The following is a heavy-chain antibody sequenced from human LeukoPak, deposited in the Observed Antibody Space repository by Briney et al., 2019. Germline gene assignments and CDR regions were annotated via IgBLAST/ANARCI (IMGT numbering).Heavy chain of an antibody. Sequence: GRSLRLSCAASGFTFSSYAMHWVRQAPGKGLEWVAVISYDGSNKYYADSVKGRFTISRDNSKNTLYLQMNSLRAEDTAVYYCAKGLSQWFGELPLDYWGQGTLVTVSS. J-gene: IGHJ4*02. CDR1: GFTFSSYA. D-gene: IGHD3-10*01. CDR3: AKGLSQWFGELPLDY. V-gene: IGHV3-30*04. CDR2: ISYDGSNK.